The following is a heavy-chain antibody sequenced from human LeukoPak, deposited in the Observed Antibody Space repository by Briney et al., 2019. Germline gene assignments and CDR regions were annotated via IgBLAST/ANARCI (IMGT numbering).Heavy chain of an antibody. J-gene: IGHJ4*02. V-gene: IGHV1-46*01. CDR1: GYTFTSYY. D-gene: IGHD6-6*01. Sequence: ASVKVSCKASGYTFTSYYMHWVRQAPGQGLEWMGIINPSGGSTSYAQKFQGRVTMTRDTSTSTVYMELSSLRSEDTAVYYCARAVYSSSFGHRESDYWGQGTLVIVSS. CDR2: INPSGGST. CDR3: ARAVYSSSFGHRESDY.